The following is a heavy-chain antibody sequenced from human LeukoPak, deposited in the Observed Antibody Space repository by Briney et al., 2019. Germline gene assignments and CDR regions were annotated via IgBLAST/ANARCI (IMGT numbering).Heavy chain of an antibody. V-gene: IGHV1-24*01. J-gene: IGHJ4*02. CDR2: FDPEDGET. D-gene: IGHD4-17*01. Sequence: GASVKVSCKVSGYTLTELSMHWVRQAPGKGLEWMGGFDPEDGETIYAQKFQGRVTMTEDTSTDTAYMELSRLRSEDTAVYYCASYYGDYVNFDYWGQGTLVTVSS. CDR3: ASYYGDYVNFDY. CDR1: GYTLTELS.